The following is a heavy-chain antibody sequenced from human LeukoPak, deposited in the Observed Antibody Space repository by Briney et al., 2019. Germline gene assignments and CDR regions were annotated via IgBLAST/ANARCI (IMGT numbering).Heavy chain of an antibody. D-gene: IGHD1-26*01. Sequence: GGSLRLSCAVSGFTFSSYAMSWVRQAPGKGLEWVSAISGSGGSTYYADSVKGRFTISRDNSKNTLYLQMNSLRAEDTAVYYCAKDGEDIVGATDFDYWGQGTLVTVSS. CDR1: GFTFSSYA. V-gene: IGHV3-23*01. J-gene: IGHJ4*02. CDR3: AKDGEDIVGATDFDY. CDR2: ISGSGGST.